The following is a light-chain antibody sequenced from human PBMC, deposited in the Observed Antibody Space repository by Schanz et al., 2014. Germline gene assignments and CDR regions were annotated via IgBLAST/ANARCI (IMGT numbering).Light chain of an antibody. Sequence: QSALTQPPSVSGSPGQSVTISCTGTSSDVGGHNRVSWYQQPPGTAPKLMIYDVSSRPSGVPDRFSGSKSGNTASLTISGLQAEDEADYYCCSYAGSSTWVFGGGTKLTVL. J-gene: IGLJ3*02. V-gene: IGLV2-18*02. CDR1: SSDVGGHNR. CDR2: DVS. CDR3: CSYAGSSTWV.